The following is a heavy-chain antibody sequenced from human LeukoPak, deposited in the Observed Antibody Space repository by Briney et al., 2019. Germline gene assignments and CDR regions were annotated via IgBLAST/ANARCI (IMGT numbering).Heavy chain of an antibody. J-gene: IGHJ4*02. V-gene: IGHV3-7*01. CDR3: ARVGGRYSPIGY. CDR2: IKQDGSEK. CDR1: GFTFSSYW. Sequence: GGSLRLSCAASGFTFSSYWMSWVRQAPGKGLEWVASIKQDGSEKYYVDSVKGRFTISRDNAKNSLYLQMNSLRAEDTAVYYCARVGGRYSPIGYWDQGTLVTVSS. D-gene: IGHD5-18*01.